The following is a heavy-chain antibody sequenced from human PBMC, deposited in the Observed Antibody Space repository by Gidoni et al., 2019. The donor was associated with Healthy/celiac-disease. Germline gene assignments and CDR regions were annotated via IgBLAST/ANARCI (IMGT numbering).Heavy chain of an antibody. J-gene: IGHJ3*02. CDR3: ASDNWNYSASHDAFDI. V-gene: IGHV1-3*01. D-gene: IGHD1-7*01. Sequence: QVQLVQSGAELKKPGASVKVSCKASGYTFTSYAMHWVRQAPGQRLEWMGWINAGNGNKKYSQKFQGRVTITRDTSASTAYMELSSLRSEDTAVYYCASDNWNYSASHDAFDIWGQGTMVTVSS. CDR2: INAGNGNK. CDR1: GYTFTSYA.